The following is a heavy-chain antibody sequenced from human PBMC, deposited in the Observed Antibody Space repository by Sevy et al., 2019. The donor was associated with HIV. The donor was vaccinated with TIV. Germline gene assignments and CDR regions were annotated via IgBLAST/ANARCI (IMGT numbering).Heavy chain of an antibody. J-gene: IGHJ6*02. D-gene: IGHD2-21*02. CDR3: ARVSRRDSGYGMDV. CDR1: GFIVNSNY. V-gene: IGHV3-53*01. Sequence: GGYLRLSCAASGFIVNSNYMSWVRQAPGKGLEWVSVTYSGGRTYTADSVKGRFTISRDNSKNTLYLQMNSLRAEDTAVYYCARVSRRDSGYGMDVWGQGTTVTVSS. CDR2: TYSGGRT.